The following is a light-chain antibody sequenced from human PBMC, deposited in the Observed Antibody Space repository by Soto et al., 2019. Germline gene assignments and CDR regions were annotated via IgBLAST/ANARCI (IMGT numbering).Light chain of an antibody. CDR2: LNSDGSH. CDR1: SGHSSYA. Sequence: QAVVTQSPSASASLGASVKLTCTLSSGHSSYAIAWHQQQPEKGPRYLMKLNSDGSHSKGDGSPDSFSGSSSGAERYLTIARLQSEDEADYYCQTWGTGIQVFGGGTKVTVL. CDR3: QTWGTGIQV. V-gene: IGLV4-69*01. J-gene: IGLJ2*01.